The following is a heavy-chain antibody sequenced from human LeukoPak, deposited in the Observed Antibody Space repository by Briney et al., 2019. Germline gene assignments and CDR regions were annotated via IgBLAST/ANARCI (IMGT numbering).Heavy chain of an antibody. V-gene: IGHV3-48*04. CDR3: ATFVVTPTEGYYYYYMDV. CDR1: GFTFSSYA. D-gene: IGHD4-23*01. Sequence: PGGSLRLSCAASGFTFSSYAMSWVRQAPGKGLEWVSYISSSGSTIYYADSVKGRFTISRDNAKNSLYLQMNSLRAEDTAVYYCATFVVTPTEGYYYYYMDVWGKGTTVTVSS. J-gene: IGHJ6*03. CDR2: ISSSGSTI.